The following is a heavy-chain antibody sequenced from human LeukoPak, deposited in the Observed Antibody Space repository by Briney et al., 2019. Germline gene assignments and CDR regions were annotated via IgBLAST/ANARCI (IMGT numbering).Heavy chain of an antibody. J-gene: IGHJ4*02. CDR1: GFTFSSYG. Sequence: PGRSLRLSCAASGFTFSSYGMHWVRQAPGKGLEWVAVIWYDGSNKYYADSVKGRFTISRDNSKNTLYLQMNSLRAEDTAVCYCAREGIGYSYGLRLLFDYWAQGPLVPVSS. D-gene: IGHD5-18*01. CDR2: IWYDGSNK. CDR3: AREGIGYSYGLRLLFDY. V-gene: IGHV3-33*01.